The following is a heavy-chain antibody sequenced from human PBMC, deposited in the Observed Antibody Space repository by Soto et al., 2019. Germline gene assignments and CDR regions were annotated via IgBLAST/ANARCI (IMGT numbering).Heavy chain of an antibody. Sequence: EVQLVESGGGLVQPGGSLGVSLAASGFTFSGTWMHWVRQAPGKGLVWVSRINSDGSSTSYADSVKGRFTISRDNAKNTLYLQMNSLRAEDTAIYYCARRGAVAGLHYWGQGTLVTVSS. CDR1: GFTFSGTW. CDR2: INSDGSST. V-gene: IGHV3-74*01. J-gene: IGHJ4*02. CDR3: ARRGAVAGLHY. D-gene: IGHD6-19*01.